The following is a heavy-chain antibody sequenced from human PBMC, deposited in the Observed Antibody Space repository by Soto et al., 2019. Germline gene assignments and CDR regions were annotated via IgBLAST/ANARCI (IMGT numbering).Heavy chain of an antibody. D-gene: IGHD2-15*01. CDR3: ARVLVAGYYFYGMDV. Sequence: EVQLVESGGGLVQPGGSLRLSCAVSGFTLSENYVDWVRQAPGKGLEWVGRTRNKANSYNTEYAASVKGRFTISRDDSNSSVELQMNSLKTEDTAVYYCARVLVAGYYFYGMDVWGPGTTVTVSS. CDR2: TRNKANSYNT. J-gene: IGHJ6*02. CDR1: GFTLSENY. V-gene: IGHV3-72*01.